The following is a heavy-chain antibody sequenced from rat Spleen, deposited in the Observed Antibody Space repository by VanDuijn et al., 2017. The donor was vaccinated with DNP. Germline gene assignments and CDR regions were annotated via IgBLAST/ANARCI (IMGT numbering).Heavy chain of an antibody. CDR2: LTNTGGGT. CDR3: TRKYTTDYYWYFDF. J-gene: IGHJ1*01. D-gene: IGHD1-6*01. Sequence: EMQLVESGGGLVQPGRSLKLSCAASGFTFNNNWMTWIRQAPGSGLEWIASLTNTGGGTYYLDSVKGRFTISRDNSKSTLYLQMDSLRSEDTATYYCTRKYTTDYYWYFDFWGPGTMVTVSS. CDR1: GFTFNNNW. V-gene: IGHV5-31*01.